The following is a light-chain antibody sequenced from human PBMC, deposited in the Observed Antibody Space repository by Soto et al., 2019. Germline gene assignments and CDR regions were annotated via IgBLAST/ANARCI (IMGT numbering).Light chain of an antibody. CDR3: LHYKSWPLA. CDR1: QSLSSY. V-gene: IGKV3-15*01. CDR2: GAS. Sequence: EIVMTQSPATLSVSPGEGATLSCRASQSLSSYFAWYQQKPGQAPRLLIYGASTTATAIPARFSGSWSGTEFTLTISSLQSEDFAVYYCLHYKSWPLAFGGGTKVEIK. J-gene: IGKJ4*01.